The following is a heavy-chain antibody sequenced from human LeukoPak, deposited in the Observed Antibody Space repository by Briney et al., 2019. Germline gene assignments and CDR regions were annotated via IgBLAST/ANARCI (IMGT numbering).Heavy chain of an antibody. V-gene: IGHV1-2*02. CDR1: GYTFTGYY. J-gene: IGHJ4*02. CDR2: INPNSGGT. CDR3: ATLETCSNINCPGDY. Sequence: ASVKVSCKASGYTFTGYYMHWVRQAPGQGLEWMGWINPNSGGTNYAQKFQDRVTMTRDTSISTAYMELSRLRSDDTAVYYCATLETCSNINCPGDYWGQGTLVTVSS. D-gene: IGHD2-2*01.